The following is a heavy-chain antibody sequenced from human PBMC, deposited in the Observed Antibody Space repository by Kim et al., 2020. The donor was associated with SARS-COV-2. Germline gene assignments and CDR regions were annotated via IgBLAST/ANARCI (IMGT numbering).Heavy chain of an antibody. CDR2: MNPNSGNT. D-gene: IGHD2-21*01. Sequence: ASVKVSCKASGYTFTSYDINWVRQATGQGLEWIGWMNPNSGNTGYAQKFQGRVTMTRNTSISTAYMELSGLRSEDTAVYYCARGSRITIVVVIAPYYYYGMDVWGQGTTVTVSS. V-gene: IGHV1-8*01. CDR1: GYTFTSYD. J-gene: IGHJ6*02. CDR3: ARGSRITIVVVIAPYYYYGMDV.